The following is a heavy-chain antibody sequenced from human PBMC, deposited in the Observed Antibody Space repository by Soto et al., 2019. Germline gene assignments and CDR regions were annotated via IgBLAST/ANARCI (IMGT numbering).Heavy chain of an antibody. CDR1: GGLISKYS. J-gene: IGHJ4*01. CDR2: VLPISGST. V-gene: IGHV1-69*06. D-gene: IGHD5-12*01. CDR3: ATIRVRGGPLRFED. Sequence: QVQLVQSGAEVRKPGSSVKVSCKTSGGLISKYSFNWVRQAPEQGLEWMGGVLPISGSTDYAQKFQGRLTITADRSTSTVYMELSRLRSDDTANYYCATIRVRGGPLRFEDGGQGMLISVSS.